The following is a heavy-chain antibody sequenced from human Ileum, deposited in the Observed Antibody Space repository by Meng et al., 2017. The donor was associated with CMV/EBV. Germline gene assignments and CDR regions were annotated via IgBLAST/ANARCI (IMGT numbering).Heavy chain of an antibody. CDR1: GFTFSSYS. V-gene: IGHV3-21*01. CDR3: ATEIVGATID. J-gene: IGHJ4*02. D-gene: IGHD1-26*01. CDR2: ISSSSSYI. Sequence: GESLKISCAASGFTFSSYSMNWVRQAPGKGLEWVSSISSSSSYIYYADSVKGRFTIPRDNAKNSLYLQMNSLRAEDTAVYYCATEIVGATIDWGQGTLVTVSS.